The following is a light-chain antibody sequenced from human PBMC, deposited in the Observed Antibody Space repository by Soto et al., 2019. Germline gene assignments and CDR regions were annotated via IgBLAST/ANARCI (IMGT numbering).Light chain of an antibody. CDR1: SSDVITYNS. CDR2: EVS. Sequence: QSALTQPPSVSGSPGQSVTISCTGTSSDVITYNSVSWYQQYPGTVPKLIIYEVSNRPSGVPDRFSGSKSGNTASLTISGLQAEDEADYYCSSYTSSNTYVFGTGTKLTVL. CDR3: SSYTSSNTYV. J-gene: IGLJ1*01. V-gene: IGLV2-18*02.